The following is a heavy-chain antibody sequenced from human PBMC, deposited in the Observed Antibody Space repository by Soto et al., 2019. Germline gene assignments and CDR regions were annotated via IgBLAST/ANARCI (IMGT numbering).Heavy chain of an antibody. CDR1: GFTFSSYS. V-gene: IGHV3-48*01. CDR3: ASLFDSNRNWFDP. J-gene: IGHJ5*02. D-gene: IGHD4-4*01. CDR2: ISSSSSTI. Sequence: GGSLRLSCAASGFTFSSYSMNWVRQAPGKGQEWVSYISSSSSTIYYADSVKGRFTISRDNAKNSLYLQMNILRAEDRAVYYCASLFDSNRNWFDPWGQGSRVTVAS.